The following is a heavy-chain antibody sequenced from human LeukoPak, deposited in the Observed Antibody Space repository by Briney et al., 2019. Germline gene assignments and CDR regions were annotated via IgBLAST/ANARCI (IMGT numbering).Heavy chain of an antibody. CDR2: INHSGST. J-gene: IGHJ4*02. CDR1: GGSFSGYC. D-gene: IGHD3-10*01. Sequence: SETLSLTCAVYGGSFSGYCWSWIRQPPGKGLEWIGEINHSGSTNYNPSLKSRVTISVDTSKNQFSLKLSSVTAADTAVYYCARGGPHFYYGSGSYYKGGFDYWGQGTLVTVSS. V-gene: IGHV4-34*01. CDR3: ARGGPHFYYGSGSYYKGGFDY.